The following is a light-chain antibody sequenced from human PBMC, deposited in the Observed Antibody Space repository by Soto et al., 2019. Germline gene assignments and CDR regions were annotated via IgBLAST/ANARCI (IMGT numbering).Light chain of an antibody. CDR3: SSFAGGGNPVL. CDR1: SSDVGGYNY. J-gene: IGLJ2*01. CDR2: EVT. V-gene: IGLV2-8*01. Sequence: QSALTQPPSASWSLGQSVTISCTGTSSDVGGYNYVSWHQQHPGKAAKVMIYEVTKRPPGVPDRFSGSKSGNTASLTVSGLQAEDEADYYCSSFAGGGNPVLLGGGTKLTVL.